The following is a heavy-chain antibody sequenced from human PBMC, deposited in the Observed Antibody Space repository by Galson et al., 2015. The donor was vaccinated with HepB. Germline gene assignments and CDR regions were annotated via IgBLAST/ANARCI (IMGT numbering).Heavy chain of an antibody. CDR1: GYSFTTYW. CDR3: ARLYSQTYAFWPTS. J-gene: IGHJ5*02. D-gene: IGHD3-3*01. V-gene: IGHV5-10-1*01. CDR2: LDPTDSYT. Sequence: QSGAEVKKPGESLRISREASGYSFTTYWITWVRQMPGRGLEWMGRLDPTDSYTDYSPSFRGHVTFSVDKSITTAYLQWSSLKASDTAIYYCARLYSQTYAFWPTSWGQGTLVTVSS.